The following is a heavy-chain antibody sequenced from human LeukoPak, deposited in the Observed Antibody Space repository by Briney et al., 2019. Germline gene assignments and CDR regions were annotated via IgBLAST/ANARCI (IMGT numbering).Heavy chain of an antibody. Sequence: SVKVSCKASGGTFSSYAISWVRQAPGQGLEWMGGIIPIFGTANYAQKFQGRVTITTDESTSTAYMELSRLRSEDTAVYYCARYRAYCSRGSCYYNWFDRWGQGTLVTVSS. CDR3: ARYRAYCSRGSCYYNWFDR. CDR2: IIPIFGTA. CDR1: GGTFSSYA. V-gene: IGHV1-69*05. D-gene: IGHD2-15*01. J-gene: IGHJ5*02.